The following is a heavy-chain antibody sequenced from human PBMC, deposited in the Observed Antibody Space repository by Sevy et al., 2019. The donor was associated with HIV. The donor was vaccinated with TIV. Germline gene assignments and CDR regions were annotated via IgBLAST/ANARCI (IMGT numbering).Heavy chain of an antibody. Sequence: GGSLRLSCTASGFTLSDYYMSWIRQAPGKGLQWISYISGSDDSGGDDTLYYADSVKGRFTISRDNAKHSLYLQMSSLRADDTAVYYCARDHVKDGKGGDYYYHAMDVWGRGTTVTVSS. CDR3: ARDHVKDGKGGDYYYHAMDV. D-gene: IGHD3-16*01. CDR2: ISGSDDSGGDDTL. J-gene: IGHJ6*02. V-gene: IGHV3-11*01. CDR1: GFTLSDYY.